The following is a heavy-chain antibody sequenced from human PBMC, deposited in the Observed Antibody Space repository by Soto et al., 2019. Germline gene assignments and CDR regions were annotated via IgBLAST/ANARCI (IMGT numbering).Heavy chain of an antibody. CDR2: IYYSGST. D-gene: IGHD2-2*01. J-gene: IGHJ5*02. CDR3: ARAYIVVVQAASNWFDP. V-gene: IGHV4-30-4*01. CDR1: GGSISSGDYY. Sequence: SETLSLTCTVSGGSISSGDYYWSWIRQPPGKGLEWIGYIYYSGSTYYNPSLKSRVTISVDTSKNQFSLKLSSVTAADTAVYYCARAYIVVVQAASNWFDPWGQGTLVTVSS.